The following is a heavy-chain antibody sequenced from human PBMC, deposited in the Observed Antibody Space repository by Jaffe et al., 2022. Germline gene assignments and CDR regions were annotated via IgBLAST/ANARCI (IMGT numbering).Heavy chain of an antibody. J-gene: IGHJ4*02. CDR1: GYSISSGYY. CDR2: IYHSGST. CDR3: ARRGAYGSGSYYNGGFDY. D-gene: IGHD3-10*01. Sequence: QVQLQESGPGLVKPSETLSLTCAVSGYSISSGYYWGWIRQPPGKGLEWIGSIYHSGSTYYNPSLKSRVTISVDTSKNQFSLKLSSVTAADTAVYYCARRGAYGSGSYYNGGFDYWGQGTLVTVSS. V-gene: IGHV4-38-2*01.